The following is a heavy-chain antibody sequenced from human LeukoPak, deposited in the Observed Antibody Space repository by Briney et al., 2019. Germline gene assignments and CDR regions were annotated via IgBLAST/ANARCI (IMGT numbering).Heavy chain of an antibody. J-gene: IGHJ4*02. D-gene: IGHD2-2*01. Sequence: ASVKVSCKASGYTFTGYYMHWVRQAPEQGLEWMGWINPNSGGTNYAQKFQGRVTMTRDTSISTAYMELSRLRSDDTAVYYCARVARCTSCFDVDYWGQGTLVTVSS. CDR3: ARVARCTSCFDVDY. CDR1: GYTFTGYY. V-gene: IGHV1-2*02. CDR2: INPNSGGT.